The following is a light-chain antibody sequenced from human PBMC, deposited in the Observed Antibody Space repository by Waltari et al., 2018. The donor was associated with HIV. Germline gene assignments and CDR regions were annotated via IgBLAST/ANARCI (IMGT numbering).Light chain of an antibody. CDR2: KAS. J-gene: IGKJ4*01. CDR1: RAIGRW. Sequence: DIQMAQSPASLSASVGDRVSITCRARRAIGRWVAWFKQKPGEAPTPLLYKASTLHTGVPSRFAGSGSGTEFVLTIAGLEPEDFATYYCQQYSEIPRTFGGGTKVE. CDR3: QQYSEIPRT. V-gene: IGKV1-16*01.